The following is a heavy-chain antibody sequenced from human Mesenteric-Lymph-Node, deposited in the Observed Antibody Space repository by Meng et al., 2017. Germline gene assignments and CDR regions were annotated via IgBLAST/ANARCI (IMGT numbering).Heavy chain of an antibody. Sequence: ASVKVSCKTSGYTFTNYGLGWVRQAPGQGLEWMGWINGYNGDTNYAQKFQGRVTMTTDTSTSTAYMELRSLSSDDTAVYYCARDGILTEYYFYGMDVWGQGTTVTVSS. V-gene: IGHV1-18*01. CDR3: ARDGILTEYYFYGMDV. CDR2: INGYNGDT. J-gene: IGHJ6*02. CDR1: GYTFTNYG.